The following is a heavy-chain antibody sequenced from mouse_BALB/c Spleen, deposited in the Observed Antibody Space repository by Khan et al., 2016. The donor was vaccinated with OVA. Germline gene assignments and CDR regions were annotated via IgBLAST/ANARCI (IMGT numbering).Heavy chain of an antibody. J-gene: IGHJ2*01. CDR1: GYIFTSYW. Sequence: VELVESGAELVRPGASVKLSCKTSGYIFTSYWIHWVKQRSGQGLEWFARIYPGTDNTYYNEKLKDKVTLTADKSSSTVYMQLSNLKSEDSAVYFCAREEALYYFDYWGQGTTLTVSA. CDR3: AREEALYYFDY. V-gene: IGHV1-76*01. CDR2: IYPGTDNT.